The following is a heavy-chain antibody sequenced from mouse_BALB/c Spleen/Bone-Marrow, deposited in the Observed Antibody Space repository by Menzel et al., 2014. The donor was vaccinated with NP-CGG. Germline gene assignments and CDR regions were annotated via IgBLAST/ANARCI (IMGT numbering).Heavy chain of an antibody. D-gene: IGHD1-1*02. CDR1: GFDFTGYW. J-gene: IGHJ3*01. Sequence: EVQLQQSRGGLVQPGGSLKLSCAASGFDFTGYWMSWVRQTPGKGLEWIGEINPDSSKLNYPPSLKDKFIISRDNAKTTLDLQMSRVRSDDAALYYCAGRAPYGVWERCFDYWGQGTLVTVSS. CDR2: INPDSSKL. V-gene: IGHV4-1*02. CDR3: AGRAPYGVWERCFDY.